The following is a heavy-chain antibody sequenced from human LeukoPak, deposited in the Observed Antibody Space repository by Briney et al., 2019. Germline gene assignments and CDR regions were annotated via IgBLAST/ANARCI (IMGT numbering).Heavy chain of an antibody. CDR2: ISAAGTT. V-gene: IGHV4-30-2*01. CDR1: VGSISSGGYY. J-gene: IGHJ4*02. D-gene: IGHD2-2*01. Sequence: PSETLSLTCTVAVGSISSGGYYWSWIRQPPGKGLEWIAYISAAGTTFYNPSLKSRVTITLDRSKNQFSLNLTSITAAGTAVYYCAGQNVPTPHDYWGQGTQVTVSS. CDR3: AGQNVPTPHDY.